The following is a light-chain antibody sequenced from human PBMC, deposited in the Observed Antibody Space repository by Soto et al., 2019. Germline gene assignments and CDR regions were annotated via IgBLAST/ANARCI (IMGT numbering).Light chain of an antibody. V-gene: IGLV2-18*02. CDR2: EVS. Sequence: QSVLTQPPSVSGSPGQSVTISCTGTSSDVGSYNRVSWYQQPPGTATKLMIYEVSNRPSGVPDRFSGSKSGNTASLTISGLQAEDEADYYCNSYTSSSTYVFGTGTKVTVL. CDR3: NSYTSSSTYV. CDR1: SSDVGSYNR. J-gene: IGLJ1*01.